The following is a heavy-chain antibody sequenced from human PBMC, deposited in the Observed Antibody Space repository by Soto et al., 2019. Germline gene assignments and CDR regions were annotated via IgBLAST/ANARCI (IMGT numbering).Heavy chain of an antibody. D-gene: IGHD3-10*01. CDR1: GGSFSGYY. CDR3: ARAFGTMVRGVIITGIDY. V-gene: IGHV4-34*01. CDR2: INHSGST. Sequence: SETLSLTCAVYGGSFSGYYWSWIRQPPGKGLEWIGEINHSGSTNYNPSLKSRVTISVDKSKNQFSLKLSSVTAADTAVYYCARAFGTMVRGVIITGIDYWGQGTLVT. J-gene: IGHJ4*02.